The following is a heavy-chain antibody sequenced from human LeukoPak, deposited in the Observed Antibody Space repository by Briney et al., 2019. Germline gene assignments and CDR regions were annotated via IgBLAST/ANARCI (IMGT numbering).Heavy chain of an antibody. V-gene: IGHV4-59*01. Sequence: RPSETLSLTCTVSGGSISTYYWSWIRQPPGKGLEWIGYISYSGSTNYNPSLKSRVTISVDTSKSQFSLKLSSVTAADTAVYYCARSPVRIAAPGRVFDYWGQRTLFTVSS. CDR1: GGSISTYY. J-gene: IGHJ4*02. D-gene: IGHD6-13*01. CDR3: ARSPVRIAAPGRVFDY. CDR2: ISYSGST.